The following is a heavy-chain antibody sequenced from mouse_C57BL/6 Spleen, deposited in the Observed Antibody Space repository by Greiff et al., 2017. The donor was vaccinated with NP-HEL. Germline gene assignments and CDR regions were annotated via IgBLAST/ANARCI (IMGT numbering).Heavy chain of an antibody. J-gene: IGHJ4*01. D-gene: IGHD2-2*01. CDR3: ARLVTTASYYAMDY. CDR2: IDPSDSYT. CDR1: GYTFTSYW. V-gene: IGHV1-50*01. Sequence: QVQLQQPGAELVKPGASVKLSCKASGYTFTSYWMQWVKQRPGQGLEWIGEIDPSDSYTNYNQKFKGKATLTVDTSSSTAYMQLSSLTSEDSAVYYGARLVTTASYYAMDYWGQGTSGTVSS.